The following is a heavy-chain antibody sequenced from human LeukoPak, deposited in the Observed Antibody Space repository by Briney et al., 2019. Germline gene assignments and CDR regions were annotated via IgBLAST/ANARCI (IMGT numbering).Heavy chain of an antibody. D-gene: IGHD1-1*01. V-gene: IGHV3-66*01. CDR3: AKDTTSAYGFDY. J-gene: IGHJ4*02. Sequence: GGSLRLSCAASGFTVSSNYMSWVRQAPGKGLEWVSVIYSGGSTYYADSVKGRFTIPRDNSKNTLYLQMNSLRAEDTAVYYCAKDTTSAYGFDYXGQGTLVTVSS. CDR1: GFTVSSNY. CDR2: IYSGGST.